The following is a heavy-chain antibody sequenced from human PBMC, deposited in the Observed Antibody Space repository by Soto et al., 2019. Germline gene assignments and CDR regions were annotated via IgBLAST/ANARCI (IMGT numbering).Heavy chain of an antibody. Sequence: GASVKVSCKASGGTFSSYAISWVRQAPGQGLEWMGGIIPIFGTANYAQKFQGRVTITADESTSTAYMELSSLRSEDTAVYYCARDFDSSGGIDYWGQGTLVTVSS. D-gene: IGHD6-19*01. V-gene: IGHV1-69*13. J-gene: IGHJ4*02. CDR3: ARDFDSSGGIDY. CDR1: GGTFSSYA. CDR2: IIPIFGTA.